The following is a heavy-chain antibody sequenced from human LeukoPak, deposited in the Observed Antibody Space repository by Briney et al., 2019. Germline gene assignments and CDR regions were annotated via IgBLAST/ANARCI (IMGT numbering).Heavy chain of an antibody. CDR1: GCTFTSYD. D-gene: IGHD3-22*01. CDR2: MSPKSGNT. V-gene: IGHV1-8*01. CDR3: ARVAGDSSGYVDY. J-gene: IGHJ4*02. Sequence: GASVKVSCKASGCTFTSYDINWGRQATGQGREWMGWMSPKSGNTGYAQKFQGRVTMTRNTSISTAYMELSSLRSEDTAVYYCARVAGDSSGYVDYWGQGTLVTVSS.